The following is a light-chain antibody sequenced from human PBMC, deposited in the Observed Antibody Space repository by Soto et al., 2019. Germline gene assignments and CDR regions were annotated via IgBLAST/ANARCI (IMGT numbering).Light chain of an antibody. V-gene: IGKV1-5*03. CDR2: KAS. Sequence: IQMTQSPSTLSASVGDRVTITCRASQSIDTWLAWHQQKPGKAPKLLISKASSLESGVPSRFSGSGSGTDFTLTISSLQPEDFATYYCQQTYSTPWTFGQGTKVDIK. J-gene: IGKJ1*01. CDR1: QSIDTW. CDR3: QQTYSTPWT.